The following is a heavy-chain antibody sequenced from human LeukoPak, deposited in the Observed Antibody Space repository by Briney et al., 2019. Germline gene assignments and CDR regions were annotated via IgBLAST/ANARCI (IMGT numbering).Heavy chain of an antibody. J-gene: IGHJ4*02. Sequence: SVKVSCKASSYTFTSYGISWVRQAPEQGLEWMGGILPFFGTTNYAQKLQARVTITADESTSTAYMELSSLRSEDTAVYYCAKSIVGSSSWYPSFDYWGQGTLVTVYS. V-gene: IGHV1-69*13. CDR2: ILPFFGTT. D-gene: IGHD6-13*01. CDR1: SYTFTSYG. CDR3: AKSIVGSSSWYPSFDY.